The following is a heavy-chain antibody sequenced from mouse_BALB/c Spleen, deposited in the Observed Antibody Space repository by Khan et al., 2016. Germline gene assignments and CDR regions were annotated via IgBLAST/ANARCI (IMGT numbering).Heavy chain of an antibody. Sequence: QIQLVQSGPELKKPGKTVKISCKASGYTFTNYGMNWVKQAPGKGLKWMGWINTYSGESTYADDFKGRFAFSLATSANTAYLQINNLKNADKATYFCARYRYYYGSSRYFDVWGAGTTVTVSS. CDR2: INTYSGES. CDR1: GYTFTNYG. D-gene: IGHD1-1*01. J-gene: IGHJ1*01. V-gene: IGHV9-1*02. CDR3: ARYRYYYGSSRYFDV.